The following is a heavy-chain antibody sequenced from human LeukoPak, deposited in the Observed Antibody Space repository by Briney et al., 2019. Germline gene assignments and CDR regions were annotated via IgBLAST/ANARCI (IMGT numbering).Heavy chain of an antibody. J-gene: IGHJ3*02. CDR1: GFTFISYS. Sequence: NTGGSLRLSCAASGFTFISYSMNWVRQAPGKGLEWVSSIATSSDYIYYAGSLKGRFTISRDNAKNSLYLHMNSLRPDDTAVYYCARGRSITILRGVAISDGFDIWGQGTKVTVS. CDR3: ARGRSITILRGVAISDGFDI. D-gene: IGHD3-10*01. CDR2: IATSSDYI. V-gene: IGHV3-21*06.